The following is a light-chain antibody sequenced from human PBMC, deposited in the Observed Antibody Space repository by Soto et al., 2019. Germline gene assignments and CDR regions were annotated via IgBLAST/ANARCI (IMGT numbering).Light chain of an antibody. V-gene: IGKV1D-13*01. CDR1: QGVSSS. Sequence: AIPLTQSPSSLSASVGDRGTITCRASQGVSSSLAWYQQKPGTAPKLLIYDASDLETGVPSRFSGSGSGTDFPLTLSSLPPENFPHYSLQQFNNYPPTFRQGKRLETK. CDR2: DAS. J-gene: IGKJ5*01. CDR3: QQFNNYPPT.